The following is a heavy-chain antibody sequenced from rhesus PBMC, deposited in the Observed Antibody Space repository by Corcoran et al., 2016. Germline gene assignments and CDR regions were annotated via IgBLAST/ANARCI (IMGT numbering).Heavy chain of an antibody. J-gene: IGHJ4*01. CDR3: ASGGSGSYAT. CDR1: GVSNSSSY. CDR2: IYGSGSST. Sequence: QLPLQESGPGLVKPSETLSATCVCSGVSNSSSYWSLIWQAPGKGLEWIGYIYGSGSSTNYNPSLKSRVTRSVDTSKNQLTMKLSYVTAADTAMYYCASGGSGSYATWGQGVLVTVSS. V-gene: IGHV4-169*01. D-gene: IGHD3-16*01.